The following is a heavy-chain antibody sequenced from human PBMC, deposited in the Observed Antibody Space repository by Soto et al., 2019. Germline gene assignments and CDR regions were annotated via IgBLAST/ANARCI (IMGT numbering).Heavy chain of an antibody. CDR3: ARDAPILGYCSGGSCYSGYYYYGMDV. CDR1: GSTFTSYY. J-gene: IGHJ6*02. Sequence: QVQLVQSGAEVKKPGASVKVSCKASGSTFTSYYMHWVRHAPGPGLEWMGIINPSGGSTSYAQKFQGRVTMTRDTFTSTDYMELSSLRSEDTAVDYCARDAPILGYCSGGSCYSGYYYYGMDVWGQGTTVTVAS. CDR2: INPSGGST. V-gene: IGHV1-46*01. D-gene: IGHD2-15*01.